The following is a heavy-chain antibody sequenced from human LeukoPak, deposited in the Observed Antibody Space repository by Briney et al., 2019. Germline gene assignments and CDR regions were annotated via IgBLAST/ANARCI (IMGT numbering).Heavy chain of an antibody. V-gene: IGHV1-8*01. J-gene: IGHJ6*03. Sequence: ASVKVSCKAPGYTFTSYDINWVRQAPGQGLEWMGWMNPNRGNTGYAQKFQGRVTMTRNTSISTAYMELSSLRSEDTAVYYCARGLRPRGTIFGVVNLYYYYMDVWGKGTTVTVSS. CDR2: MNPNRGNT. D-gene: IGHD3-3*01. CDR3: ARGLRPRGTIFGVVNLYYYYMDV. CDR1: GYTFTSYD.